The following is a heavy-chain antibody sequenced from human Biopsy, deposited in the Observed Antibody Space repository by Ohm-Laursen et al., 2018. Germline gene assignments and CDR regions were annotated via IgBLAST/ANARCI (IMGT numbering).Heavy chain of an antibody. V-gene: IGHV3-33*06. CDR2: IWYYGSNK. CDR1: GFTFCSYG. J-gene: IGHJ4*02. D-gene: IGHD2-8*01. CDR3: AKCMTGGSNYYFHH. Sequence: SLRLSCAAPGFTFCSYGMHWVRQAPGQGLGRVAAIWYYGSNKNYADSVKGRFTISRDNSKNTLYLQMNSLRGEDTAVYYCAKCMTGGSNYYFHHCGQGTLVTVSS.